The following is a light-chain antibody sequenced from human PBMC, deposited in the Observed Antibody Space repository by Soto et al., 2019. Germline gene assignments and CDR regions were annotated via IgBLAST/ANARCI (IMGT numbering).Light chain of an antibody. Sequence: VLTQSPATLSLSPGERATLSCRASLNVNSYLAWYQQKPGQAPRLLIYGATNRIIGIPDRFSGSVSGTDFTLTISRLEPEDFAVYYCQLYGVSSPRITFGQGTRLEIK. CDR3: QLYGVSSPRIT. V-gene: IGKV3-11*01. CDR1: LNVNSY. J-gene: IGKJ5*01. CDR2: GAT.